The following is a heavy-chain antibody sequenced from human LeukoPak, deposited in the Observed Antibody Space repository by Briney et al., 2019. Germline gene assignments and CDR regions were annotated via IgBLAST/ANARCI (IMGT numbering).Heavy chain of an antibody. V-gene: IGHV3-7*01. CDR2: IKQDGSEK. CDR1: GFTFSSYW. J-gene: IGHJ4*02. CDR3: ASSTDYGGNRFDY. Sequence: GGSLRLSCAASGFTFSSYWMSWVRQAPGKGLEWVANIKQDGSEKYYVDSVKGRFTISRDNAKNSLYLQMNSLRAEDTAVYYCASSTDYGGNRFDYWGQGTLVTVSS. D-gene: IGHD4-23*01.